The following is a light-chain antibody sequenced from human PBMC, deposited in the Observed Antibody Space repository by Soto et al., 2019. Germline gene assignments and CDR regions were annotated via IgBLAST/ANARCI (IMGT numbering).Light chain of an antibody. CDR3: QQRSKWPPYT. J-gene: IGKJ2*01. V-gene: IGKV3-11*01. Sequence: EIVLTQSPAILSLSPGERATLSCRASQSVSTYLAWYQQKPGQAPRLLIYDASNRATGIPARFSGSRSGTDFTLTIRSLEPEDFAVYYCQQRSKWPPYTFGQGTKLEIK. CDR1: QSVSTY. CDR2: DAS.